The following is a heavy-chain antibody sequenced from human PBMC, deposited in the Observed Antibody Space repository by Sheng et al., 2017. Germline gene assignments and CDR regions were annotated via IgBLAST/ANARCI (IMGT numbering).Heavy chain of an antibody. CDR2: IKQDGSEK. V-gene: IGHV3-7*01. D-gene: IGHD3-10*01. CDR1: GFTFSSYW. J-gene: IGHJ4*02. CDR3: ARENAGLLWFGELPYYFDY. Sequence: EVQLVESGGGLVQPGGSLRLSCAASGFTFSSYWMSWVRQAPGKGLEWVANIKQDGSEKYYVDSVKGRFTISRDNAKNSLYLQMNSLRAEDTAVYYCARENAGLLWFGELPYYFDYWGQGTLVTVSS.